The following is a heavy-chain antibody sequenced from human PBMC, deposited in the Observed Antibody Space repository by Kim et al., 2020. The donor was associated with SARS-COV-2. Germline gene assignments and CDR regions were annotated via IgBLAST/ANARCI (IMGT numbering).Heavy chain of an antibody. CDR3: ARDSLRAIRGLFDP. V-gene: IGHV3-30*01. J-gene: IGHJ5*02. D-gene: IGHD3-16*01. Sequence: ADSVKGRFTISRDNSKNTLYLQMNSLRAEDTAVYYCARDSLRAIRGLFDPWGQGTLVTVSS.